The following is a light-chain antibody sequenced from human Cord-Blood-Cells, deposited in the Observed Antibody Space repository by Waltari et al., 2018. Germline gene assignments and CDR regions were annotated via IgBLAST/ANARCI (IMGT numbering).Light chain of an antibody. CDR3: SSYTSSSTYV. CDR2: EVS. CDR1: SSDVGCYNY. J-gene: IGLJ1*01. Sequence: QSALTQPASVSGSPGQSITISCTGPSSDVGCYNYVSWYQQHPGKAPKLMIYEVSNRPSGVSNRFSGSKSGNTASLTISGLQAEDEADYYCSSYTSSSTYVFGTGTKVTVL. V-gene: IGLV2-14*01.